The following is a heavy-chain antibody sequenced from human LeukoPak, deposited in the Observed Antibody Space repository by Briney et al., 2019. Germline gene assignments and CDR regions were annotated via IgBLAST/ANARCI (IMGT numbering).Heavy chain of an antibody. D-gene: IGHD6-13*01. Sequence: PGGSLRLSCAASGFTFSSYAMHWVRQAPGKGLEWVAVISYDGSNKYYADSVKGRFTISRDNSKNTLYLQMNSLRAEDTAVYYCARDSSSWYWSASPFDYWGQGTLVTVSS. CDR2: ISYDGSNK. CDR1: GFTFSSYA. V-gene: IGHV3-30-3*01. CDR3: ARDSSSWYWSASPFDY. J-gene: IGHJ4*02.